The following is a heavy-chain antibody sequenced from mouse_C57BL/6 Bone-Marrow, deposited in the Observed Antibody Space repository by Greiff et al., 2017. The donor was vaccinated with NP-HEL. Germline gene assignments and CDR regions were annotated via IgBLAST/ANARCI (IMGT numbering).Heavy chain of an antibody. CDR2: ISTGGSYT. CDR3: ARHSLLRFLFAY. D-gene: IGHD1-2*01. Sequence: EVQRVESGADLVKPGGSLKLSCAASGFTFSSYGMSWVRQTPDKGLEWVGTISTGGSYTYYPDSVKGRCTVSRDNAKNTLYLQMSSLKSEDAAMYYCARHSLLRFLFAYWGQGTLVTVSS. CDR1: GFTFSSYG. J-gene: IGHJ3*01. V-gene: IGHV5-6*01.